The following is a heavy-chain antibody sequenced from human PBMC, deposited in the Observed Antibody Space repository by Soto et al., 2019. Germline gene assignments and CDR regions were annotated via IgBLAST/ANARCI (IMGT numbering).Heavy chain of an antibody. D-gene: IGHD3-10*01. V-gene: IGHV4-59*12. J-gene: IGHJ6*02. CDR3: ARDVERFGSYYGMDV. CDR2: IYNSGRT. Sequence: PSETLSLTCTVAGGSISSSSWSWIRQPPGKGLEWIGNIYNSGRTNYNPSLKSRATISVDTSKNQFSLNLISVTAADTAVYYCARDVERFGSYYGMDVWGQGTTVTV. CDR1: GGSISSSS.